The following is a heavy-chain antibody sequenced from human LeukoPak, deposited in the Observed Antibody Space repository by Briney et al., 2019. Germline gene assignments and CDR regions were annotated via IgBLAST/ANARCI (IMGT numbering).Heavy chain of an antibody. CDR3: AREPRRFTMSTGWYFDL. J-gene: IGHJ2*01. D-gene: IGHD3-10*02. CDR2: ISGSGGST. CDR1: GFTFSSYA. Sequence: PGGSLRLSCAASGFTFSSYAMSWVRQAPGKGLEWVSAISGSGGSTYYADSVKGRFTISRDNAKNSLYLQMNSLRAEDTAVYYCAREPRRFTMSTGWYFDLWGRGTLVTVSS. V-gene: IGHV3-23*01.